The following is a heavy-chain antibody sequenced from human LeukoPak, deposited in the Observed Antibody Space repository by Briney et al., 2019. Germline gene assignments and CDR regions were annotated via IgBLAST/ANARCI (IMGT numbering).Heavy chain of an antibody. Sequence: PGGSLRLSCAASGFTFSAYYMSWIRQAPGKGLEWVSHISTSSSSTNYADSVKGRFTISRDNAKNSLYLQMNSLRAEDTAVYYCARVAFCSGGTCHKYFDYWGQGTLVTVSS. V-gene: IGHV3-11*06. CDR2: ISTSSSST. CDR1: GFTFSAYY. CDR3: ARVAFCSGGTCHKYFDY. J-gene: IGHJ4*02. D-gene: IGHD2-15*01.